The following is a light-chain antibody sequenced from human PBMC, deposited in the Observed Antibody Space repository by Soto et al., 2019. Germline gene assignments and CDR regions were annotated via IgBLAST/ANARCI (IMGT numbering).Light chain of an antibody. CDR1: QSVSNY. CDR2: GAS. V-gene: IGKV3-20*01. J-gene: IGKJ1*01. Sequence: EVALPQSPGTLSLSPGERATLSCRASQSVSNYLAWYQRKPGQAPRLLIYGASSRATGIPDRFSGSGSGTDFTLTISRLEPEDFAVYYCHQYGGSPQTFGQGTKV. CDR3: HQYGGSPQT.